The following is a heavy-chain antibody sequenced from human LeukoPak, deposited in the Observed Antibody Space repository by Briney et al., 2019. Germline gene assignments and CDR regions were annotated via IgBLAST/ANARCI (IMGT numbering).Heavy chain of an antibody. D-gene: IGHD4-17*01. CDR1: GFTFSSYW. Sequence: PGGSLRLSCAASGFTFSSYWMSWVRQAPGKGLEWVANIKQDGSEKYYVDSVKGRFTISRDNAKNSLYLQMNSLRAEDTAVYYCARGAGIYGDSGLDYWGQGTLVTVSS. CDR3: ARGAGIYGDSGLDY. CDR2: IKQDGSEK. V-gene: IGHV3-7*01. J-gene: IGHJ4*02.